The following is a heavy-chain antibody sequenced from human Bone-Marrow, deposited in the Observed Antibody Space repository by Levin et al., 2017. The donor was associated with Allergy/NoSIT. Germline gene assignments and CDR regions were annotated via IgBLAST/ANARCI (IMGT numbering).Heavy chain of an antibody. V-gene: IGHV4-31*03. CDR1: GDSISSGGHY. Sequence: PSETLSLTCSVSGDSISSGGHYWSWIRQHPGKGLEWIGYIYHSGSTDYNPSVKSRVTMSVDTSKNQFSLRVSSVTAADTAVYYCARSLAAAGDFDHWGQGTLVSVSS. CDR3: ARSLAAAGDFDH. D-gene: IGHD6-13*01. CDR2: IYHSGST. J-gene: IGHJ4*02.